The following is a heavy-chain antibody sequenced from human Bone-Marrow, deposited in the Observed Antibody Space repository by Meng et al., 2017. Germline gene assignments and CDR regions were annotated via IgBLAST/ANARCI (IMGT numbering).Heavy chain of an antibody. J-gene: IGHJ4*02. D-gene: IGHD2-15*01. V-gene: IGHV3-33*01. CDR1: GFTFSSYG. Sequence: GESLKISCAASGFTFSSYGMHWVRQAPGKGLEWVAVIWYDGSNKYYADSVKGRFTISRDNSKNTLYLQMNSLRAEDTAVYYCARGIYCSGGSCYSLFDYWGQGTLVTVSS. CDR2: IWYDGSNK. CDR3: ARGIYCSGGSCYSLFDY.